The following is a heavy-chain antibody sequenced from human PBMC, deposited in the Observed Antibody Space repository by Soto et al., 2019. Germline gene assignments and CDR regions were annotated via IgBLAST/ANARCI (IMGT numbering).Heavy chain of an antibody. D-gene: IGHD6-13*01. CDR1: GFSLSTSGVG. J-gene: IGHJ3*02. CDR2: IYWDDDK. CDR3: AHSLIAAADIDDAFDI. V-gene: IGHV2-5*02. Sequence: QITLKESGPTLVKPTQTLTLTCTFSGFSLSTSGVGVGWIRQPPGKALEWLALIYWDDDKRYSPSLKSRLTITKDTSKNQVVLTMTNMDPVDTATYYCAHSLIAAADIDDAFDIWGQGTIVTVSS.